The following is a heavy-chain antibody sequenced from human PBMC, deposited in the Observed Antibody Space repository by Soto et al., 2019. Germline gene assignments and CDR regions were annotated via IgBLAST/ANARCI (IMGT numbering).Heavy chain of an antibody. J-gene: IGHJ3*02. CDR2: IYYSGST. CDR3: ARSPYGIDAFDI. CDR1: GGSFSSGSYY. D-gene: IGHD2-8*01. Sequence: SETLSLTFTVSGGSFSSGSYYGSWIRHPPGKGLEWIGYIYYSGSTNYNPSLKSRVTISVDTSKNQFSLKLSSVTAADTAVYYCARSPYGIDAFDIWGQGTMVTVSS. V-gene: IGHV4-61*01.